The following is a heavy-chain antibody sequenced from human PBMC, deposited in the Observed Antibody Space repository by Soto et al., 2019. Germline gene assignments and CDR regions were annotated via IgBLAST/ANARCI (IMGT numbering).Heavy chain of an antibody. Sequence: SETPSLTCTVSGGSISSSSYYWGWIRQPPGKGLEWIGSIYYSGSTYYNPSLKSRVTISVDTSKNQFSLKLSSVTAADTAVYYCARVEWFGESVFYFDYWGQGTLVTVSS. J-gene: IGHJ4*02. CDR1: GGSISSSSYY. CDR3: ARVEWFGESVFYFDY. D-gene: IGHD3-10*01. V-gene: IGHV4-39*01. CDR2: IYYSGST.